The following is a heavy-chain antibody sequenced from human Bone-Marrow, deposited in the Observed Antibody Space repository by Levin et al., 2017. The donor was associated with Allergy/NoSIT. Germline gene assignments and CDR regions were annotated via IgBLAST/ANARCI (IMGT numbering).Heavy chain of an antibody. D-gene: IGHD7-27*01. J-gene: IGHJ4*02. V-gene: IGHV4-39*01. CDR2: LYYDGNT. CDR3: ARLLAGPYMYVDS. CDR1: GGSVSSSYYY. Sequence: TSSETLSLTCTVSGGSVSSSYYYWGWLRHPPGKGLEWISSLYYDGNTYYNPPLKSRVTMSVDTSRNQFSLRLRFVTAADTAVYYCARLLAGPYMYVDSWGQGNLVTVSS.